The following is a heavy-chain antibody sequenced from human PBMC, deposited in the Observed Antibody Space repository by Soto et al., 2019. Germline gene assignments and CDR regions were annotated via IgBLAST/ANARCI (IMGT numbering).Heavy chain of an antibody. J-gene: IGHJ4*02. D-gene: IGHD4-17*01. CDR2: ISSSSSTI. V-gene: IGHV3-48*01. CDR1: GFTFSSYS. Sequence: EVQLVESGGGLVQPGGSLRLSCAASGFTFSSYSMNWVRQAPGKGLEWVSYISSSSSTIYYADSVKGRFTISRDNAKNSLYLQMNSLRAEDTAVYYCANSAPTVTNYWGQGTLVTVSS. CDR3: ANSAPTVTNY.